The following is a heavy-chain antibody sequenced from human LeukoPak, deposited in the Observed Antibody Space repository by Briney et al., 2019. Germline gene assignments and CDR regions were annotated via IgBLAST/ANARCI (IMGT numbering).Heavy chain of an antibody. CDR1: GFTFSSYA. CDR3: ARDYYVWGSYRSPIGY. D-gene: IGHD3-16*02. Sequence: GGSLRLSCAASGFTFSSYAMSWVRQAPGKGLEWVAVISYDGSNKYYADSVKGRFTISRDNAKNSLYLQMNSLRAEDTAVYYCARDYYVWGSYRSPIGYWGQGTLVTVSS. V-gene: IGHV3-30-3*01. J-gene: IGHJ4*02. CDR2: ISYDGSNK.